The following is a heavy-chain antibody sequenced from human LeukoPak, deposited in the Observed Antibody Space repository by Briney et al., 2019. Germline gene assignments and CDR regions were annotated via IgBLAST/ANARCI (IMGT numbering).Heavy chain of an antibody. V-gene: IGHV4-39*01. Sequence: AETLTLTCTVSDDSISTNSYYWSWIRQPPGKGLECIGTLHFSGTPYYSPSLNSRISISVDTSKKQFSLKLRSATATDPAVYYCTRGGDPYKVGNFWGQGTLVTVSS. CDR1: DDSISTNSYY. CDR3: TRGGDPYKVGNF. CDR2: LHFSGTP. J-gene: IGHJ4*02. D-gene: IGHD2-21*01.